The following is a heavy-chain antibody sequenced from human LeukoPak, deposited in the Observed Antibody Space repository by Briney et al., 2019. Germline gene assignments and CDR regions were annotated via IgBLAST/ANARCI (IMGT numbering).Heavy chain of an antibody. CDR2: ISYSGST. Sequence: SETLFLTCTVSGGSISSSSYYWGWIRQPPGKGLEWIGYISYSGSTNFNPSLKSRVTISVDTSKNQFSLKLSSVTAADTAVYYCAREGTAGTNLNWFDPWGQGTLVTVSS. CDR3: AREGTAGTNLNWFDP. V-gene: IGHV4-61*01. CDR1: GGSISSSSYY. J-gene: IGHJ5*02. D-gene: IGHD1-1*01.